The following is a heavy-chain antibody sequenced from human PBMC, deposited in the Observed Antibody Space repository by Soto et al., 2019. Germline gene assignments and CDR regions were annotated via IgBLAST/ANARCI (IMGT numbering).Heavy chain of an antibody. Sequence: GGSLRLSCAASGFTFSSYWMSWVRQAPGKGLEWVANIKQDGSEKYYVDSVKGRFTISRDNAKNSLYLQMNSLRAEDTAVYYCVFSIWSGYDYGGLAPDAFDIWGQGTMATVSS. V-gene: IGHV3-7*01. J-gene: IGHJ3*02. D-gene: IGHD5-12*01. CDR1: GFTFSSYW. CDR2: IKQDGSEK. CDR3: VFSIWSGYDYGGLAPDAFDI.